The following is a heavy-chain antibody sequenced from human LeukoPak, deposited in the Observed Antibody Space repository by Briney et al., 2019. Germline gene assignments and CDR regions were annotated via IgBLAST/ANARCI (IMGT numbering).Heavy chain of an antibody. Sequence: PGGSLRLSCAASGFTFSDYYMSWIRQAPGKGLEWGSYISSSGSTIYYADSVKGRFTISRDNAKNSLYLQMNSLRAEDTAVYYCARSCSGGSCYVGNRYFDYWGQGTLVTVSS. CDR2: ISSSGSTI. CDR1: GFTFSDYY. J-gene: IGHJ4*02. CDR3: ARSCSGGSCYVGNRYFDY. V-gene: IGHV3-11*01. D-gene: IGHD2-15*01.